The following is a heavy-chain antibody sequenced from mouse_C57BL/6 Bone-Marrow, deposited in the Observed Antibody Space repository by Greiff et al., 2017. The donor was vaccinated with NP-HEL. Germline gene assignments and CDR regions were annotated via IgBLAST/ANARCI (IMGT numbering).Heavy chain of an antibody. Sequence: QVQLQQPGAELVKPGASVKLSCKASGYTFTSYWMHWVKQRPGQGLEWIGMIHPNSGSTNYNEKFKSKATLPVDKSSSTAYIQLSSLTSEDSAVYYCARLRRWYYAMDYWGQGTSVTVSS. CDR3: ARLRRWYYAMDY. J-gene: IGHJ4*01. D-gene: IGHD1-1*01. CDR1: GYTFTSYW. V-gene: IGHV1-64*01. CDR2: IHPNSGST.